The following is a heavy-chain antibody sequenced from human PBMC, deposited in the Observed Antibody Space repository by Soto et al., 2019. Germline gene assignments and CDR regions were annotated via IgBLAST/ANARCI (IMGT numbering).Heavy chain of an antibody. CDR3: ARVVLELSLFDY. CDR2: IYYSGST. D-gene: IGHD3-3*01. Sequence: SETLSLTCTVSGGSISSSSYYWGWIRQPPGKGLEWIGSIYYSGSTYYNPSLKSRVTISVDTSKNQFSLKLSSVTAADTAVYYCARVVLELSLFDYWGQGTLVTVSS. J-gene: IGHJ4*02. CDR1: GGSISSSSYY. V-gene: IGHV4-39*01.